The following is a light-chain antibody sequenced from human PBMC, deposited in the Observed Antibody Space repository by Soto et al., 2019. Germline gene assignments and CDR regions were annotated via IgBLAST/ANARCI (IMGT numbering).Light chain of an antibody. Sequence: QSALAQPPSASGSPGQSVTISCTGTSSDVGGYNYVSWYQQHPGKAPKLMIYEVSKRPSGVPDRFSGSKSGNTASLTVSGLQAEDEADYYCSSHAGSSYGFGTGKKVNVL. J-gene: IGLJ1*01. CDR2: EVS. CDR3: SSHAGSSYG. V-gene: IGLV2-8*01. CDR1: SSDVGGYNY.